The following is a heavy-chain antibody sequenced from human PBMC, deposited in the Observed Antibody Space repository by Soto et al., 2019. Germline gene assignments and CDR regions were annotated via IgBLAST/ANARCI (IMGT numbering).Heavy chain of an antibody. J-gene: IGHJ5*02. D-gene: IGHD6-13*01. CDR1: GGSISSNTYY. Sequence: SETLSLTCTVSGGSISSNTYYLCWIRQPPGKGLEWIGNIYYSGSTYYNPSLKSRVNISVDTSKNQFSLKLSSVTAADTAVYYCARERPDGSRLDPWGQGTLVTVSS. V-gene: IGHV4-30-4*08. CDR3: ARERPDGSRLDP. CDR2: IYYSGST.